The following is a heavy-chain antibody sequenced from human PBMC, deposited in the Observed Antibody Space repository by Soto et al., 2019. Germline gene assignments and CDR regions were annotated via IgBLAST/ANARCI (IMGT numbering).Heavy chain of an antibody. CDR3: ARDNSSDWDLDY. V-gene: IGHV3-30-3*01. CDR2: ISYDGSNK. J-gene: IGHJ4*02. Sequence: PGGSLRLSCAASGFTFSSYAMHWVRQAPGKGLEWVAVISYDGSNKYYADSVKGRFTISRDNSKNTLYLQMNSLRAEDTAVYYCARDNSSDWDLDYWGQGTLVTVSS. CDR1: GFTFSSYA. D-gene: IGHD6-19*01.